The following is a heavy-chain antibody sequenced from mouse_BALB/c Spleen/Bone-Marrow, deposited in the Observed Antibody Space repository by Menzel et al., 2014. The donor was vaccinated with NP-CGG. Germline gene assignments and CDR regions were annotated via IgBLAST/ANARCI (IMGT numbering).Heavy chain of an antibody. Sequence: EVKLVESGGGLVQPGGSRKLSCAASGFTFSSFGMRWVRQAPEKGLEWVAYISSGSSTIYYADTVKGRFTISRDNPKNTLFLQMTSLRSEDTAMYYCARAGMDYWGQGTSVTVSS. D-gene: IGHD3-3*01. V-gene: IGHV5-17*02. J-gene: IGHJ4*01. CDR3: ARAGMDY. CDR1: GFTFSSFG. CDR2: ISSGSSTI.